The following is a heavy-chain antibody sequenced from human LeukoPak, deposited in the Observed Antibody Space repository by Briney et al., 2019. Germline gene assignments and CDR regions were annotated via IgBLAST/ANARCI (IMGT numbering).Heavy chain of an antibody. D-gene: IGHD3-22*01. CDR3: ARVGVDSSGYYLLDY. J-gene: IGHJ4*02. CDR1: GGSISSYY. V-gene: IGHV4-59*01. CDR2: IYYSGST. Sequence: NASETLSLTCTVSGGSISSYYWSWIRQPPGKGLEWIGYIYYSGSTNYNPSLKSRVTISVDTSENQFSLKLSSVTAADTAVYYCARVGVDSSGYYLLDYWGQGTLVTVSS.